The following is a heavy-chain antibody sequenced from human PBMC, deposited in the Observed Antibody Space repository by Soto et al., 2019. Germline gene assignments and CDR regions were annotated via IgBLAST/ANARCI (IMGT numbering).Heavy chain of an antibody. J-gene: IGHJ4*02. CDR3: ARAGIAAEKPTSFDY. CDR2: TYYRSKWYN. V-gene: IGHV6-1*01. Sequence: QSQTLSLTCAISGDSVSSNSAAWNWIRQSPSRGLEWLGRTYYRSKWYNDYAVSVKSRITINPDTSKNQFSLQLNSVTPEDTAVYYGARAGIAAEKPTSFDYWGQGALVAVSS. D-gene: IGHD6-13*01. CDR1: GDSVSSNSAA.